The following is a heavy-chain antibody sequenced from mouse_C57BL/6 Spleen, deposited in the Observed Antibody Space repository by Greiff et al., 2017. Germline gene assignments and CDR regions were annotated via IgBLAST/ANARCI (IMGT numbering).Heavy chain of an antibody. CDR2: IDPETGGT. D-gene: IGHD3-1*01. CDR1: GYTFTDYE. J-gene: IGHJ2*01. Sequence: VQLVESGAELVRPGASVTLSCKASGYTFTDYEMHWVKQTPVHGLEWIGAIDPETGGTAYNQKFKGKAILTADKSSSTAYMELRSLTSEDSAVYYCTIQGYVPDYWGQGTTLTVSS. V-gene: IGHV1-15*01. CDR3: TIQGYVPDY.